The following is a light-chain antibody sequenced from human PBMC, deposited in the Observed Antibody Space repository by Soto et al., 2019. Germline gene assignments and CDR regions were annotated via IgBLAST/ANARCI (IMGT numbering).Light chain of an antibody. J-gene: IGKJ2*01. CDR3: QQYDDWPPLYT. V-gene: IGKV3-15*01. Sequence: EIVMTQSPATLSVSPGERATLSCRASQSVGDNLAWYQHKAGQAPRLLIYRASTRASAIPGRFSGTGSGSEFPLTISSLQSEDFAVYFCQQYDDWPPLYTFGQGTKLEIK. CDR2: RAS. CDR1: QSVGDN.